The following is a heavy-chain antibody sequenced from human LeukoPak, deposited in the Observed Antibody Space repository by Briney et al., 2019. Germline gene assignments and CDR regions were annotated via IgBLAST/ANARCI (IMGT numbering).Heavy chain of an antibody. CDR1: GFTFTNYG. D-gene: IGHD6-13*01. CDR2: ISSSSSYI. CDR3: ASPVAVDP. Sequence: GGSLRLSCAASGFTFTNYGMSWVRQAPGKGLEWVSSISSSSSYIYYADSVKGRFTISRDNAKNSLYLQMNSLRAEDTAVYYCASPVAVDPWGQGTLVTVSS. J-gene: IGHJ5*02. V-gene: IGHV3-21*01.